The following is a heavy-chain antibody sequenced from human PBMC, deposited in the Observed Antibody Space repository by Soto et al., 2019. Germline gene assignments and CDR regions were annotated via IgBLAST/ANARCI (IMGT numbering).Heavy chain of an antibody. Sequence: EVQLVESGGGLVQPGGSLRLSCAASGFTFSSYWMSWVRQAPVKGLEWVGNIKKAGSEKNYVDFVEGRFTISRDNAENSLYLQMNSLRAEDTAVYYCARIASAGRGWDVWVPGTTVVVSS. CDR1: GFTFSSYW. CDR3: ARIASAGRGWDV. CDR2: IKKAGSEK. J-gene: IGHJ6*02. V-gene: IGHV3-7*01. D-gene: IGHD6-13*01.